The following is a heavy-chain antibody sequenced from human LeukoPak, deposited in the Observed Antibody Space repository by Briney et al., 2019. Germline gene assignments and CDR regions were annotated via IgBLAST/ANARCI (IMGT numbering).Heavy chain of an antibody. Sequence: PGGSLRLSCPASGFTFSSYAMSWVRQAPGKGLEWVSTISGSGGNTYYADSVKGRFTISRDNSKNTLYLQMSSLRAEDTAVYYCAKGSYYYDSADYFDYWGQGTLVTVSS. CDR1: GFTFSSYA. CDR2: ISGSGGNT. D-gene: IGHD3-16*01. V-gene: IGHV3-23*01. CDR3: AKGSYYYDSADYFDY. J-gene: IGHJ4*02.